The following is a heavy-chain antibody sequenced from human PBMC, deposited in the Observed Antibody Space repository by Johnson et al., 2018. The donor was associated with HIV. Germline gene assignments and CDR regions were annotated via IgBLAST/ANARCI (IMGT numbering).Heavy chain of an antibody. Sequence: VRLVETGGGLIQPGGSLRLSCAASGFTVSSNYMSWVRQAPGKGLEWVSVIYSGGSTYYADSVKGRFTISRDNSKNTLYLQMNSLRAEDTAVYYCASFGLAVAADAFDIWGQGTMVTVSS. CDR2: IYSGGST. D-gene: IGHD6-19*01. CDR3: ASFGLAVAADAFDI. V-gene: IGHV3-53*02. J-gene: IGHJ3*02. CDR1: GFTVSSNY.